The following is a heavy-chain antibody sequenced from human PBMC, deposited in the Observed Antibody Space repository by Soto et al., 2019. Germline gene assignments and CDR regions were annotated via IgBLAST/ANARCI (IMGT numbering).Heavy chain of an antibody. CDR3: SFWRAGGPVTLDN. Sequence: GSSVRLPVIVSGIRLTQTAIAWCRMAPGKGLECISTRDVLNGAWYSDSVRGRLAISRDVSRNTVYLQMGSLRVEDTSIYFFSFWRAGGPVTLDNSGQGTWVTVSS. CDR2: RDVLNGA. V-gene: IGHV3-23*05. CDR1: GIRLTQTA. D-gene: IGHD3-3*01. J-gene: IGHJ4*02.